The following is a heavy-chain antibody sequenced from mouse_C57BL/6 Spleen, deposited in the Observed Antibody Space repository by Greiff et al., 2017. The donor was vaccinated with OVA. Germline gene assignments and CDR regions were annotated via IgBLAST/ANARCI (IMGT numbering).Heavy chain of an antibody. CDR3: AEGGAMDY. CDR1: GYAFSSSW. V-gene: IGHV1-82*01. CDR2: IYPGDGDT. Sequence: VQLQQSGPELVKPGASVKISCKASGYAFSSSWMNWVKQRPGKGLEWIGRIYPGDGDTNYNGKFKGKATLTADKSSSTAYMQLSSLASEDSAVYFCAEGGAMDYWGQGTSVTVSS. J-gene: IGHJ4*01.